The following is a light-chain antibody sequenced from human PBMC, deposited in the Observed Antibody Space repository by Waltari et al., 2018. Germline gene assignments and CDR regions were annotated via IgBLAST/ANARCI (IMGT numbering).Light chain of an antibody. V-gene: IGLV1-47*01. Sequence: QSVLTQSPSASGTPGQRVTIPCSGSSSNIGSNYVYWYQQLPGTAPKLLIYRNDQRPSGVPDRFSGSKSGTSASLAISGLRSEDEADYYCAAWDDSLSGWVFGGGTKLTVL. CDR2: RND. CDR3: AAWDDSLSGWV. J-gene: IGLJ3*02. CDR1: SSNIGSNY.